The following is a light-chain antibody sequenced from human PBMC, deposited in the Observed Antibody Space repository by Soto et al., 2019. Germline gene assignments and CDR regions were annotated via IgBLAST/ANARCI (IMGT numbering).Light chain of an antibody. J-gene: IGKJ1*01. Sequence: DIQMTQSPSTLSASVGDRVTITCRASQSINSWLAWYQQKPGKAPNLLIYKASSLASGVPSRFSGSGSGTEFTLTISSLQPDDFATYYCQQYNDYPWTFGQGTKVEIK. CDR1: QSINSW. CDR3: QQYNDYPWT. CDR2: KAS. V-gene: IGKV1-5*03.